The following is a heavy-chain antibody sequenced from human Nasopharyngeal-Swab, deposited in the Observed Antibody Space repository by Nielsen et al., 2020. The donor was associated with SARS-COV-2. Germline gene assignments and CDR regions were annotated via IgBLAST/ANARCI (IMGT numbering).Heavy chain of an antibody. CDR3: AKDRQQLANFDY. CDR2: IGESGGKT. D-gene: IGHD6-13*01. CDR1: GFTFSSYG. J-gene: IGHJ4*01. V-gene: IGHV3-23*01. Sequence: GGSLRLTCAASGFTFSSYGMSWVRKAPGKWLEWVSGIGESGGKTYYADSVKGRFTNSRDHSKNTLNLQMNSLRVEDTAIYYCAKDRQQLANFDYWVQGTLVTVSS.